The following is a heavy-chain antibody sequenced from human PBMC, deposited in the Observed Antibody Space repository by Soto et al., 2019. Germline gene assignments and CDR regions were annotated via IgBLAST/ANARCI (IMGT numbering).Heavy chain of an antibody. CDR3: ARSSGGSGKLWNYYGMDV. J-gene: IGHJ6*02. CDR1: GFSFSSYT. D-gene: IGHD3-10*01. V-gene: IGHV3-21*06. Sequence: GGSLRLSCVASGFSFSSYTMNWVRQAPGKGLEWVSSISSGSSYIYYADSVKGRFTISRDNAKNSLYLQMNSLRAEDTAVYYCARSSGGSGKLWNYYGMDVWGHGTLVTVSS. CDR2: ISSGSSYI.